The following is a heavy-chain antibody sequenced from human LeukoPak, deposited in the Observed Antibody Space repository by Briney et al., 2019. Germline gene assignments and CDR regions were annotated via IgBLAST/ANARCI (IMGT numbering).Heavy chain of an antibody. V-gene: IGHV3-9*01. CDR1: GLPLSSYG. CDR3: AKDILGELLGPTFDY. D-gene: IGHD1-26*01. J-gene: IGHJ4*02. Sequence: GGSLSLFCAASGLPLSSYGLHWLRQAPAKGLEGVSGMSWYCGSIVYAHSPKEPFTIFSDNGKNSLYLQMNSLRAEDTALYYCAKDILGELLGPTFDYWGQGTLVTVSS. CDR2: MSWYCGSI.